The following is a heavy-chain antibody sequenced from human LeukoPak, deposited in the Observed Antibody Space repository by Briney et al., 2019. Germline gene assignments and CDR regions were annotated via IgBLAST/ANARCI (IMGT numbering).Heavy chain of an antibody. J-gene: IGHJ4*02. V-gene: IGHV1-69*13. Sequence: SVKVSCKASGGTFSSYAISWVRQAPGQGLEWKGGIIPIFGTANYAQKFQGRVTITADESTSTAYMELSSLRSEDTAVYYCARGSDGDYVSYFDYWGQGTLVTVSS. CDR1: GGTFSSYA. D-gene: IGHD4-17*01. CDR3: ARGSDGDYVSYFDY. CDR2: IIPIFGTA.